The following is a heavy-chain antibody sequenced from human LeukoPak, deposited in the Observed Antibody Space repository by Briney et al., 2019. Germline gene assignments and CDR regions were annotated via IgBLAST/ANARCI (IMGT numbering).Heavy chain of an antibody. CDR3: ARDRESLLWFGELIFDY. J-gene: IGHJ4*02. CDR2: INPNSGGT. Sequence: ASVKVSCKASGYTFTGYYMHWVRQAPGQGLEWMGWINPNSGGTNYAQKFQGRVTMTRDTSISTAYMELSRLRSDDTAVYYCARDRESLLWFGELIFDYWGQGTLVTVSS. V-gene: IGHV1-2*02. CDR1: GYTFTGYY. D-gene: IGHD3-10*01.